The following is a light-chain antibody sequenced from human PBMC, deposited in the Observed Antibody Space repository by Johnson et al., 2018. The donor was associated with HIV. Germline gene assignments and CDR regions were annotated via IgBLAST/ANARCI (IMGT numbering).Light chain of an antibody. J-gene: IGLJ1*01. Sequence: SVLTQSPSVSAAPGQKVTISCSGSSSNIGNNYVSWYQQLPGTAPKLLIYENNKRPSGIPDRFSGSKSGTSATLGITGLQTGDEADYYCGTWDSSLSAGGVFGTGTKVTVL. CDR3: GTWDSSLSAGGV. CDR2: ENN. V-gene: IGLV1-51*02. CDR1: SSNIGNNY.